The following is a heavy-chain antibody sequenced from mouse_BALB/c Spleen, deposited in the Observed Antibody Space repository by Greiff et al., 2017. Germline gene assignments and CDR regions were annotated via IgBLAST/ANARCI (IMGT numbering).Heavy chain of an antibody. V-gene: IGHV5-17*02. CDR2: ISSGSSTI. CDR1: GFTFSSFG. J-gene: IGHJ3*01. D-gene: IGHD6-1*01. Sequence: EVQVVESGGGLVQPGGSRKLSCAASGFTFSSFGMHWVRQAPEKGLEWVAYISSGSSTIYYADTVKGRFTISRDNPKNTLFLQMTSLRSEDTAMYYCAREGSYRAWFAYWGQGTLVTVSA. CDR3: AREGSYRAWFAY.